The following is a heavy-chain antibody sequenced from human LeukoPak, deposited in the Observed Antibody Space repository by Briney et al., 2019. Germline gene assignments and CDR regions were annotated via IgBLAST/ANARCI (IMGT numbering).Heavy chain of an antibody. J-gene: IGHJ3*02. V-gene: IGHV4-59*01. CDR1: GGSISSYH. CDR3: ASCRDGYNYDAFDI. D-gene: IGHD5-24*01. CDR2: IYYSGST. Sequence: SETLSLTCTVSGGSISSYHWSWIRQPPGKGLEWIGYIYYSGSTNYNPSLKSRVTISVDTSKNQFSLKLSSVTAADTAVYYCASCRDGYNYDAFDIWGQGTMVTVSS.